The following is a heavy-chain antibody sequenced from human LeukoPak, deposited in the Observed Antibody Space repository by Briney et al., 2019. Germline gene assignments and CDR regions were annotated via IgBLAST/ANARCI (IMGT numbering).Heavy chain of an antibody. CDR1: GFTFSSYG. CDR2: IRYDGSNK. D-gene: IGHD4-17*01. Sequence: TGGSLRLSCAASGFTFSSYGMHWVRQAPGKGLEWVAFIRYDGSNKYYADSVKGRFTISRDNSKNTLYLQMNSLRAEDTAVYYCARDENDYGESNDAFDIWGQGTMVTVSS. J-gene: IGHJ3*02. V-gene: IGHV3-30*02. CDR3: ARDENDYGESNDAFDI.